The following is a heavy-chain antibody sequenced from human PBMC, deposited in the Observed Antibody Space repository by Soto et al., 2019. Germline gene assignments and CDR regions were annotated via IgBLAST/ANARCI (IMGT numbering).Heavy chain of an antibody. CDR2: ISGSGGST. D-gene: IGHD2-2*01. CDR1: GFTFSSYA. CDR3: AKAELYCSSTSCSQGQYGMDV. Sequence: EVQLLESGGGLVQPGGSLRLSCAASGFTFSSYAMSWVRQSPGKGLEWVSAISGSGGSTYYADAVKGRFTISRDNSKNTLYLQMNSLRAEDTAVYYCAKAELYCSSTSCSQGQYGMDVLGKGTTVTVYS. V-gene: IGHV3-23*01. J-gene: IGHJ6*04.